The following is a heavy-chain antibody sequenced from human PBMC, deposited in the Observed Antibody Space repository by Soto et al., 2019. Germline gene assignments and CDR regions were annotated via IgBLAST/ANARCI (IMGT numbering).Heavy chain of an antibody. Sequence: QVQLLQSGAEVKKPGSSVRVSCEASGGTFRTYAISWVRQAPGQGLEWMGEIIPTFGTVHYAQKFQGRVTITADESTTTVYMDLRSLRSEDTAVYYCAKGAVAGTPTSYYYYGMDVWGQGTTVTVSS. CDR1: GGTFRTYA. CDR3: AKGAVAGTPTSYYYYGMDV. J-gene: IGHJ6*02. V-gene: IGHV1-69*12. D-gene: IGHD6-19*01. CDR2: IIPTFGTV.